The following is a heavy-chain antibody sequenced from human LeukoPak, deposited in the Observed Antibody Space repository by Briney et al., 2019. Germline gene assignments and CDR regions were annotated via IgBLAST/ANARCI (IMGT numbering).Heavy chain of an antibody. CDR3: ARAPADGGWLRFE. CDR2: INSDGSST. V-gene: IGHV3-74*01. CDR1: GFTLSSYW. D-gene: IGHD5-12*01. J-gene: IGHJ4*02. Sequence: GGSLRLSCEASGFTLSSYWMHWVRQAPGKGLVRVSHINSDGSSTSYADSVKGRFTISRDNAKNTLYLQMNSLRAEDTAVYYCARAPADGGWLRFEWGQGTLVTVSS.